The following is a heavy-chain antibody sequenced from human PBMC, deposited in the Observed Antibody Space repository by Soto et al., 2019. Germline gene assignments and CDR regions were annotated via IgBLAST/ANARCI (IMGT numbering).Heavy chain of an antibody. V-gene: IGHV4-59*01. J-gene: IGHJ6*02. CDR3: ASEAQHGMDV. CDR2: IYYSGST. Sequence: SETLSLTFTVSGGSISSYYWSWILQPPGKGLEWIGYIYYSGSTSYNPSLKSRVTISVDTSKNKFSRKLSSVTAADTAVDDGASEAQHGMDVWGQGSTVTVSS. CDR1: GGSISSYY.